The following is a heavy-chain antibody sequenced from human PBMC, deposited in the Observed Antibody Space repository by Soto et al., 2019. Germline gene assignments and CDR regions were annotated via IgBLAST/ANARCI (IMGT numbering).Heavy chain of an antibody. CDR1: GGSISSSSYY. Sequence: SETLSLTCTVSGGSISSSSYYWGWIRQPPGKGLEWIGSIYYSGSTYYNPSLKSRVTISVDTSKNQFSLKLSSVTAADTAVYYCARPHYGGNSVPSEFDYWGQGTLVTVS. CDR2: IYYSGST. D-gene: IGHD4-17*01. CDR3: ARPHYGGNSVPSEFDY. V-gene: IGHV4-39*01. J-gene: IGHJ4*02.